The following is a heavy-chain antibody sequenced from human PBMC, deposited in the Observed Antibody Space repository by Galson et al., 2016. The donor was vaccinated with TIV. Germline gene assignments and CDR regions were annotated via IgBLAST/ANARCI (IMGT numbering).Heavy chain of an antibody. Sequence: SLRLSCAASGLSVSINYMTWVRQAPGKGLEWVSLISDGGNTYYPDSVKGRFTISRDNSKYTLYLQMNGLRTEDTAVYYCARDRIVDATYYYYYYGMDVWGQGTAVTVAS. D-gene: IGHD1-26*01. CDR2: ISDGGNT. CDR1: GLSVSINY. V-gene: IGHV3-66*02. J-gene: IGHJ6*02. CDR3: ARDRIVDATYYYYYYGMDV.